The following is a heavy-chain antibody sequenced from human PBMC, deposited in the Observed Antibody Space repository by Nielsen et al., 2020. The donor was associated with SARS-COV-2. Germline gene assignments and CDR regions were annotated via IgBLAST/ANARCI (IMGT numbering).Heavy chain of an antibody. J-gene: IGHJ3*02. Sequence: GESLKISCAASGFTFSGYAMHWVRQAPGKGLEWVAFISYNGDNKYYADSVKGRFTISRDNSKNTLYLGVNSLRPEDTAVYFCGRAFDIWGQETMVTVSS. CDR2: ISYNGDNK. CDR1: GFTFSGYA. V-gene: IGHV3-30*04. CDR3: GRAFDI.